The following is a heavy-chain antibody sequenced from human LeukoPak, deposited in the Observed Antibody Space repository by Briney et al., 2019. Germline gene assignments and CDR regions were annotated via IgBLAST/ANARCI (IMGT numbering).Heavy chain of an antibody. J-gene: IGHJ3*02. V-gene: IGHV1-8*01. CDR2: MNPNSGNT. CDR3: ARGVGVRGAFDI. CDR1: GYTFTIYD. Sequence: ASVKVSCKASGYTFTIYDINWVRQATGQGLEWMGWMNPNSGNTGYAQKFQGRVTMTRNTSISTAYMELSSLRSEDTAVYYCARGVGVRGAFDIWGQGTMVTVSS. D-gene: IGHD3-10*01.